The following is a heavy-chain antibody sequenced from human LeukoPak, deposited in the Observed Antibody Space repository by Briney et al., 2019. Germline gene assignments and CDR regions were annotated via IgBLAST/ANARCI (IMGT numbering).Heavy chain of an antibody. CDR3: ARDVGTSSNWYDP. CDR2: ISSSGSTI. D-gene: IGHD6-6*01. Sequence: GGSLRLACAVSGFTFSDYYMSWIRQAPGKGLEWISYISSSGSTIYYADSVRGRFTISRDNTKNSQFLQMSSLRAEDTAIYYCARDVGTSSNWYDPWGQGTLVTVSS. V-gene: IGHV3-11*04. CDR1: GFTFSDYY. J-gene: IGHJ5*02.